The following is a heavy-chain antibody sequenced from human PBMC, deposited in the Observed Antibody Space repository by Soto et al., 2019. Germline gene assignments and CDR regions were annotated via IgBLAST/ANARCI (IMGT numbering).Heavy chain of an antibody. V-gene: IGHV3-30-3*01. Sequence: GGSLRLSCAASGFTFSSYAMHWVRQAPGKGLEWVAVISYDGSNKYYADSVKGRFTISRDNSKNTLYLQMSSLRAEDTAVYYCAKEPSPVDYKEFAFDIWGQGTMVNVSS. D-gene: IGHD4-4*01. CDR3: AKEPSPVDYKEFAFDI. J-gene: IGHJ3*02. CDR1: GFTFSSYA. CDR2: ISYDGSNK.